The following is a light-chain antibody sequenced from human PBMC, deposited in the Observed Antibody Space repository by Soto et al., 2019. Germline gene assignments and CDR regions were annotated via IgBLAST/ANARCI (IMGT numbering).Light chain of an antibody. CDR2: GAS. V-gene: IGKV3-20*01. CDR3: QHYRAS. CDR1: QSVSSSY. J-gene: IGKJ4*01. Sequence: EIVLTQSPGTLSLSPGERATLSCRASQSVSSSYLAWYQQKPGQAPRQLIYGASSRATGNPDGFSGSGSRTDFTLTITRLEPEDFAVYYCQHYRASFGGGTRVEIK.